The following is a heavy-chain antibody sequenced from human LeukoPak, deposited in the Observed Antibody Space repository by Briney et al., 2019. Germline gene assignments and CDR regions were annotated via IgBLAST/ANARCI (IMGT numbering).Heavy chain of an antibody. CDR2: IYTSGST. J-gene: IGHJ5*02. V-gene: IGHV4-61*02. CDR3: AKGAGGFSYYNWFDP. D-gene: IGHD5-18*01. Sequence: SETLSLTCTVSGASINSGSYYWTWIRQPAGKGLEWIGRIYTSGSTNYNPSLKSRVTMSVDTSKNQFSLKLSSVTAADTAIYYCAKGAGGFSYYNWFDPWGQGTLVTVSS. CDR1: GASINSGSYY.